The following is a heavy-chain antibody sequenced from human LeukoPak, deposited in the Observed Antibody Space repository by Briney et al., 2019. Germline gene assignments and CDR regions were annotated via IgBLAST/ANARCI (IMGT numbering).Heavy chain of an antibody. CDR3: ARATPRRRYYDSSGYWNGMDV. V-gene: IGHV4-61*01. Sequence: SETPSLTCTVSGGSIGSSSYYWSWIRQPPGKGLEWIGYIYYSGSTNYNPSLKSRVTMSIDTSKNQFSLKLSSVTAADTAVYYCARATPRRRYYDSSGYWNGMDVWGQGTTVTVSS. J-gene: IGHJ6*02. D-gene: IGHD3-22*01. CDR2: IYYSGST. CDR1: GGSIGSSSYY.